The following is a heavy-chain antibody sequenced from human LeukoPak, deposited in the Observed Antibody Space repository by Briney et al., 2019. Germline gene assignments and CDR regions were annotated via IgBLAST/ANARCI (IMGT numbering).Heavy chain of an antibody. CDR1: GFTFSSYA. CDR3: AKEPGQDDYGDKDAFDI. D-gene: IGHD4-17*01. CDR2: ISGSGGST. V-gene: IGHV3-23*01. Sequence: GGSLRLSCAASGFTFSSYAMSWVRQAPGKGLEWVSAISGSGGSTYYADFVKGRFTISRDNSKNTLYLQMNSLRAEDTAVYYCAKEPGQDDYGDKDAFDIWGQGTMVTVSS. J-gene: IGHJ3*02.